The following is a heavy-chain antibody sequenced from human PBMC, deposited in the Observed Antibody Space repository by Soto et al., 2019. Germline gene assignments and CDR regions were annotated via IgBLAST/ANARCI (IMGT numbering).Heavy chain of an antibody. D-gene: IGHD6-19*01. V-gene: IGHV3-30*18. CDR2: ISYDGSNK. Sequence: GGSLRLSCAASGFTFSSYGMHWVRQAPGKGLEWVAVISYDGSNKYYADSVKGRFTIARDNSKNTLYLQMNSVRAEDTAVYYCAKDQGSGWYSDYWGQGTLVTVSS. CDR1: GFTFSSYG. J-gene: IGHJ4*02. CDR3: AKDQGSGWYSDY.